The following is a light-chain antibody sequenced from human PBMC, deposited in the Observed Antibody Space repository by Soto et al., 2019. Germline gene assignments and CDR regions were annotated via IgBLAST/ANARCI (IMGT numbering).Light chain of an antibody. Sequence: DIQMTQSPSSLSASVGDRGSSACRASQSMSSWLAWYQQVPGKAPKLLISDASSLHSGVPSRFSGSGPGTEFTLTISSLQPDDFATYYCQQYNTYSWTFGQGTKVDIK. V-gene: IGKV1-5*01. J-gene: IGKJ1*01. CDR1: QSMSSW. CDR2: DAS. CDR3: QQYNTYSWT.